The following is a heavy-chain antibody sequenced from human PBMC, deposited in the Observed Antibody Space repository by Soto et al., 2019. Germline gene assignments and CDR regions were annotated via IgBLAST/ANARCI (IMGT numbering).Heavy chain of an antibody. Sequence: EVQLVESGGGLVQPGGSLRLSCAASGFTFSSYWMHWVRQAPGKGLVCVSRINSDGSSTSYADSVKGRFTISRDNAKNTRYLQMNSLRAEDTAVYYCARGEFGDAFAIWGQGTMVTVSS. V-gene: IGHV3-74*01. J-gene: IGHJ3*02. CDR3: ARGEFGDAFAI. CDR1: GFTFSSYW. D-gene: IGHD3-10*01. CDR2: INSDGSST.